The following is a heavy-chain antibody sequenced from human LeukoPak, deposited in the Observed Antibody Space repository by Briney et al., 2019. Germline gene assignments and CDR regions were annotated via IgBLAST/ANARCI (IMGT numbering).Heavy chain of an antibody. CDR2: INLNTGGA. CDR1: GYTFTVYY. Sequence: GASVKVSCKTSGYTFTVYYMHWVRQAPGQGLEWMGWINLNTGGAHYEQKFQGRVTMTRDTSISTAYMELSRLRSDDTAVYYCARDREETYYDSSGYYSDWYFDLWGRGTLVTVSS. CDR3: ARDREETYYDSSGYYSDWYFDL. V-gene: IGHV1-2*02. J-gene: IGHJ2*01. D-gene: IGHD3-22*01.